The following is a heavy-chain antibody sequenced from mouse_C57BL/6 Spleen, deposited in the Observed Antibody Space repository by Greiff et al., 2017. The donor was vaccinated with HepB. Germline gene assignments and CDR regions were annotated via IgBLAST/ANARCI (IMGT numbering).Heavy chain of an antibody. J-gene: IGHJ3*01. CDR1: GYSITSGYY. CDR2: ISYDGSN. CDR3: ARGGYDDYDEDPWFAY. D-gene: IGHD2-4*01. Sequence: EVQLQQSGPGLVKPSQSLSLTCSVTGYSITSGYYWNWIRQFPGNKLEWMGYISYDGSNNYNPSLKNRISITRDTSKNQFFLKLNSVTTEDTATYYCARGGYDDYDEDPWFAYWGQGTLVTVSA. V-gene: IGHV3-6*01.